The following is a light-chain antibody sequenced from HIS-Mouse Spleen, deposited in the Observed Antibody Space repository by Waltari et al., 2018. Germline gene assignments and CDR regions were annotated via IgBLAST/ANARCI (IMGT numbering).Light chain of an antibody. CDR1: AWPNQY. J-gene: IGLJ3*02. Sequence: SYELTQPPSVSVSPGQTARITGSGDAWPNQYAYWYQQKPGQAPVLVIYKDSERPTGIPERFSGSSSGTTVTLTISGVQAEDEADYYCQSADSSGTYWVFGGGTKLTVL. CDR2: KDS. CDR3: QSADSSGTYWV. V-gene: IGLV3-25*03.